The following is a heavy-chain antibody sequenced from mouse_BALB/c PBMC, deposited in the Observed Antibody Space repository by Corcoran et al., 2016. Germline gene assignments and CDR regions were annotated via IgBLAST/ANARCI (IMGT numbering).Heavy chain of an antibody. J-gene: IGHJ3*01. Sequence: EVQLQQSGPELVKPGASVKMSCKASGYTFTSYVMHWVKQKPGQGLEWIGYINPYNDGTKYNEKFKGKATLTSDKSSSTAYMELSSLTSEDSAVYYCARKRTTVERGFAYWGQGTLVTVSA. CDR1: GYTFTSYV. V-gene: IGHV1S136*01. CDR3: ARKRTTVERGFAY. CDR2: INPYNDGT. D-gene: IGHD1-1*01.